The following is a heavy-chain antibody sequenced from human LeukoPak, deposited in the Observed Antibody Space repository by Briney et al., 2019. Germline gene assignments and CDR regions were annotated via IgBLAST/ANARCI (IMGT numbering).Heavy chain of an antibody. J-gene: IGHJ6*03. Sequence: ASVKVSCKASGYTFTGYYMHWVRQAPGQGLEWMGWINPNSGGTNFAQKFQGRVTMTRDTSISTAYMELSSLRSEDTAVYYCARTYYYGSGSYYRSRMYYYYMDVWGKGTTVTVSS. CDR2: INPNSGGT. CDR3: ARTYYYGSGSYYRSRMYYYYMDV. CDR1: GYTFTGYY. V-gene: IGHV1-2*02. D-gene: IGHD3-10*01.